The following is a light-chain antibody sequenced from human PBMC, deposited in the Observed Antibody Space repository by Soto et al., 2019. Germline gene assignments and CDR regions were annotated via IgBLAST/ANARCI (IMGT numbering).Light chain of an antibody. CDR3: QQSYSTPPWT. CDR1: QSIRSY. CDR2: DAS. V-gene: IGKV1-39*01. J-gene: IGKJ1*01. Sequence: DIQLTQSPSSLSASVGDKLTISCRASQSIRSYLNWVQQKPGKAPKLLIYDASSLQTGVPSRFSGSGSGTDFALTISSLQPEDFATYYCQQSYSTPPWTFGQGTKVDIK.